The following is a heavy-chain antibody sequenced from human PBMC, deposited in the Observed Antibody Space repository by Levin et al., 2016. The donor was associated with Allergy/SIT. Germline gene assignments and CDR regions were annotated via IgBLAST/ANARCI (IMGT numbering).Heavy chain of an antibody. J-gene: IGHJ4*02. D-gene: IGHD3-22*01. CDR3: AREGRSMIAGHAGFDY. Sequence: SVKVSCKASGGTFSSYAISWVRQAPGQGLEWMGGIIPIFGTANYAQKFQGRVTITADESTSTAYMELSSLRSEDTAVYYCAREGRSMIAGHAGFDYWGQGTLVTVSS. V-gene: IGHV1-69*13. CDR1: GGTFSSYA. CDR2: IIPIFGTA.